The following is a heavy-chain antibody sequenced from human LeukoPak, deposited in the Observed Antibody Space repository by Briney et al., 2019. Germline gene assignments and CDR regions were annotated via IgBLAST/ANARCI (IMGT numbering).Heavy chain of an antibody. D-gene: IGHD6-13*01. Sequence: PSETLSLTCTGSGGSISSYYWSWIRQPPGKGLEWMWFINYSGSTNYNPSLNSRVPISVDTSKNQFSLKRSSVTAADAAVYYCARRTFSSSWYFDYWGKGTLVTVSS. J-gene: IGHJ4*02. CDR3: ARRTFSSSWYFDY. CDR2: INYSGST. CDR1: GGSISSYY. V-gene: IGHV4-59*08.